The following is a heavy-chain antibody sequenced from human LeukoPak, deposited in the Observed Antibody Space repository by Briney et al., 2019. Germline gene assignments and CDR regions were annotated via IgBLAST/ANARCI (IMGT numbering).Heavy chain of an antibody. CDR3: ASLAGGMVRGVILDY. V-gene: IGHV3-21*01. CDR1: GFTFSSYS. D-gene: IGHD3-10*01. CDR2: ISSSSSYI. Sequence: GGSLRLSCAASGFTFSSYSMNWVRQAPGKGLEWVSSISSSSSYIYYADSVKGRFTISRDNAKNSLYLQMNSLRAEDTAVYYCASLAGGMVRGVILDYWGQGTLVTVSS. J-gene: IGHJ4*02.